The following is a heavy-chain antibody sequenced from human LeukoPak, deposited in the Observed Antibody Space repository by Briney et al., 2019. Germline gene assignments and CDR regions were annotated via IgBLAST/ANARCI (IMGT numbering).Heavy chain of an antibody. CDR2: ISGRDTNT. V-gene: IGHV3-23*01. CDR3: ARRSDYSSNGNYFDS. J-gene: IGHJ4*02. CDR1: GFTCTSYG. Sequence: GGSLRLSCAASGFTCTSYGMSWVRQAPGKGLEWVSTISGRDTNTYYADSVEGRFTISRDNSKNTLYLQMNSLRADDTAVYYCARRSDYSSNGNYFDSWGQGTPVTVSS. D-gene: IGHD4-11*01.